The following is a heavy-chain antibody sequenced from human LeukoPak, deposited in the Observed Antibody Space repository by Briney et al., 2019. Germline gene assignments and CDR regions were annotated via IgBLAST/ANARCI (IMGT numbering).Heavy chain of an antibody. CDR2: ISAYNGNT. V-gene: IGHV1-18*01. J-gene: IGHJ6*02. Sequence: ASVKVSCKASGYTFTSYGISWVRQAPGQGLEWMGWISAYNGNTNYAQKLQGRVTMTTDTSTSTAYMELRSLRSDDTAVYYCIFYDSSGYSYYGMDVWGQGTTVTVSS. D-gene: IGHD3-22*01. CDR1: GYTFTSYG. CDR3: IFYDSSGYSYYGMDV.